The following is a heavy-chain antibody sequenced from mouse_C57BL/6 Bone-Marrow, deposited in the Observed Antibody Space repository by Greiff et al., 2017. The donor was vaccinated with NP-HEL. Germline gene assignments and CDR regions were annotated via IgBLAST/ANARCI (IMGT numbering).Heavy chain of an antibody. CDR3: ATHYDGYYDWFAY. CDR2: IWGVGST. V-gene: IGHV2-6*01. CDR1: GFLLTSYG. Sequence: VQLVVSGPGLVAPSPRLSITCTVSGFLLTSYGVDRVRQSPGKGLEWLGVIWGVGSTNYNSAFKSRLSNSKDNSKSQVFLKMNSLQTDDTAMYYGATHYDGYYDWFAYWGQGTLVTVSA. D-gene: IGHD2-3*01. J-gene: IGHJ3*01.